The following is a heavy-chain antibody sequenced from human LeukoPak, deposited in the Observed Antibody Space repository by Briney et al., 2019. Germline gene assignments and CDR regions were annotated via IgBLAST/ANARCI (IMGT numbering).Heavy chain of an antibody. CDR2: IWPGGTRS. CDR3: VRDRNNNYFDY. J-gene: IGHJ4*02. D-gene: IGHD1-14*01. V-gene: IGHV3-33*01. Sequence: GGSLRLSCTASGFSFRIYGMRWVRQEPGKGLEWVAFIWPGGTRSFYADSVKGRFTISRDDSNNTVYLHMSSLKAEDTALYYCVRDRNNNYFDYWGQGTLLTVSS. CDR1: GFSFRIYG.